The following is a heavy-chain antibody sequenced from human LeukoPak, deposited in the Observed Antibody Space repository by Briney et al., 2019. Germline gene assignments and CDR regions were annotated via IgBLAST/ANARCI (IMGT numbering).Heavy chain of an antibody. V-gene: IGHV3-30-3*01. J-gene: IGHJ6*02. CDR1: GFTFSSYA. Sequence: QSGGSLRLSCAASGFTFSSYAMHWVRQAPGKGLEWVAVISYDGSNKYYADSVKGRFTISRDNSKNTLYLQMNSLRAEDTAVYYCARGTYYDFWSGSIRATYYYGMDVWGQGTTVTVSS. D-gene: IGHD3-3*01. CDR2: ISYDGSNK. CDR3: ARGTYYDFWSGSIRATYYYGMDV.